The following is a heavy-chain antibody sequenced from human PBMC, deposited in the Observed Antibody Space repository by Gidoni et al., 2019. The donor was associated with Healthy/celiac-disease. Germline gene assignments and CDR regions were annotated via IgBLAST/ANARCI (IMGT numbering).Heavy chain of an antibody. D-gene: IGHD4-17*01. Sequence: EVQLVQSGAEVKKPGESLKISCKGSGYSFTSYWIGWVRQMPGKGLEWMGIIYPGDSDTRYSPSFPGQVTISADKSISTAYLQWSSLKASDTAMYYCARPYGDYRRPYYYYYMDVWGKGTTVTVSS. J-gene: IGHJ6*03. CDR1: GYSFTSYW. V-gene: IGHV5-51*01. CDR3: ARPYGDYRRPYYYYYMDV. CDR2: IYPGDSDT.